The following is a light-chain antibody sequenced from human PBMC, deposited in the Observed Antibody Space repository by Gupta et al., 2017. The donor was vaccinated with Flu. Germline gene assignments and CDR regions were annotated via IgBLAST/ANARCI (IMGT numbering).Light chain of an antibody. CDR1: SGHSSYA. CDR2: LNSDGSH. V-gene: IGLV4-69*01. CDR3: QIWGTGPWV. J-gene: IGLJ3*02. Sequence: QLVLTQSPSASASLGASVKLTCTLSSGHSSYAIAWHQQQPEKGPRYLMKLNSDGSHSKGDGIPDRFSGSSSGAERYLTISSLQSEDEADYYCQIWGTGPWVFGGGTKLTVL.